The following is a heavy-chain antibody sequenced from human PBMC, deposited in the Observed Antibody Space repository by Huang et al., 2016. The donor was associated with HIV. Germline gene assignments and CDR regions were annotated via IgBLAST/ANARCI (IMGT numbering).Heavy chain of an antibody. J-gene: IGHJ4*02. V-gene: IGHV4-34*02. CDR1: GGAFRGSY. Sequence: QVQLKQWGAGLLKPSETLSLTCGVYGGAFRGSYWTWVRQFPEKGLEWGGDISNNGKFSYNPSLSARVTISTDTSKTHFSLHLTSVTAADTALYYFARGFNYYASDNLGVYYFDSWGRGTLVTVSP. D-gene: IGHD3-10*01. CDR2: ISNNGKF. CDR3: ARGFNYYASDNLGVYYFDS.